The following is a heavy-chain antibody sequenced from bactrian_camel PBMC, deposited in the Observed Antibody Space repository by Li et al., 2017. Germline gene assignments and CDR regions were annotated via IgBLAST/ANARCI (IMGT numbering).Heavy chain of an antibody. CDR2: IYTGGGST. CDR3: AADLPFGPSSFGY. CDR1: ADTTTDYC. V-gene: IGHV3-2*01. D-gene: IGHD1*01. Sequence: HVQLVESGGGSVQSGGSLRLSCAVSADTTTDYCMGWVRQAPGKGLEWVSSIYTGGGSTYYADSVKGRFTISKDNAKNTLYLQMNSLKPEDTAVYYCAADLPFGPSSFGYWGQGTQVTVS. J-gene: IGHJ6*01.